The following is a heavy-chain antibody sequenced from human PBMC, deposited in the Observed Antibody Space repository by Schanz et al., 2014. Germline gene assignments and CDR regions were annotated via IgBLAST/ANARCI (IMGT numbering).Heavy chain of an antibody. D-gene: IGHD2-2*01. CDR1: GFSISDHT. CDR2: IKQDGSDK. J-gene: IGHJ4*02. V-gene: IGHV3-7*03. Sequence: EVQLVESGGGLVQPGGSLRLSCAASGFSISDHTMRWDRQAPGKGLQWVANIKQDGSDKHYVDSVKGRFTISRDNSRNTLYLQMSSLRAEDTAVYYCVKEGTVVSGYPRDHWGQGTLVTVSS. CDR3: VKEGTVVSGYPRDH.